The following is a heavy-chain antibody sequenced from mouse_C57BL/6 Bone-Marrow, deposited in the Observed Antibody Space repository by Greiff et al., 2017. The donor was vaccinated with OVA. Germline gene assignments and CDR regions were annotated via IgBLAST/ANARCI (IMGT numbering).Heavy chain of an antibody. J-gene: IGHJ2*01. CDR1: GYTFTSYW. Sequence: VQLQQPGAELVKPGASVKLSCKASGYTFTSYWMQWVKQRPGQGLEWIGEIDPSDSYTNYNQKFKGKATLTVDTSSSTAYMQLSSLTSEDSAVYYCASGPYWGQGTTLTVSS. V-gene: IGHV1-50*01. CDR2: IDPSDSYT. CDR3: ASGPY.